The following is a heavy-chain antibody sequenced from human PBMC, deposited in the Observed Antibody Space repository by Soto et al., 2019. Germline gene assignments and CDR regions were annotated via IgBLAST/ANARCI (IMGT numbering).Heavy chain of an antibody. J-gene: IGHJ4*02. D-gene: IGHD4-17*01. V-gene: IGHV4-39*01. CDR2: IFYSGST. CDR3: ARLDYGDYTIY. Sequence: QLQLQESGPGLVKPSETLSLTCTVSGGSISSSSYYWGWIRQPPGKGLEWIGTIFYSGSTYYNPHVKSRVPIYVDTSKNQFSLKLSSVNAADTAVYYCARLDYGDYTIYWGQGNLVTVSS. CDR1: GGSISSSSYY.